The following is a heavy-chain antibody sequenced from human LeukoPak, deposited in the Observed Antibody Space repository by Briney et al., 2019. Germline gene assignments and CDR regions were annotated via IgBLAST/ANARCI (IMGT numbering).Heavy chain of an antibody. J-gene: IGHJ4*02. Sequence: SETLSLTCTVSGGSISSSSYYWGWIRQPPGKGLEWIGSIYYSGSTYYNPSLKSRVTISIDTSNNQFSLKLSSVTAADTAVYYCARRHYDGRFDYWGQGTLVTVSS. D-gene: IGHD4-23*01. CDR2: IYYSGST. CDR3: ARRHYDGRFDY. CDR1: GGSISSSSYY. V-gene: IGHV4-39*07.